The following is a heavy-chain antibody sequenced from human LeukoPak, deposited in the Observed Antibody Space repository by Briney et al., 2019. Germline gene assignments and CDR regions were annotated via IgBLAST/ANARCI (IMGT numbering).Heavy chain of an antibody. CDR3: AKDESTGGVAPGYFYGMGV. J-gene: IGHJ6*02. CDR1: VYRFSVSG. Sequence: GRSLRLSCVLSVYRFSVSGTRWGPQAPGEGREGVSGISRSGTATGYADSVKGRFTSSRDSAKNPLYLQMDSLRVEAKALYYGAKDESTGGVAPGYFYGMGVWGQGTTVTVSS. CDR2: ISRSGTAT. D-gene: IGHD3-16*01. V-gene: IGHV3-9*01.